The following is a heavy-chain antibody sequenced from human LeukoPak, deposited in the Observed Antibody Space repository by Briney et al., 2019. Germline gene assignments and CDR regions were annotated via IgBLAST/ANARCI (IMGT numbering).Heavy chain of an antibody. CDR1: GFTFSYYW. V-gene: IGHV3-7*01. D-gene: IGHD3-10*01. Sequence: GGSLRLSCAASGFTFSYYWMSWVRQAPGKGLEWVANIRQDGSEKYYVDSVKGRFTISRDNAKNSLYLQMNSLGAEGTAVYYCARGAGSGSYYKPYYYSVDVWGQGTTVTVSS. CDR2: IRQDGSEK. J-gene: IGHJ6*02. CDR3: ARGAGSGSYYKPYYYSVDV.